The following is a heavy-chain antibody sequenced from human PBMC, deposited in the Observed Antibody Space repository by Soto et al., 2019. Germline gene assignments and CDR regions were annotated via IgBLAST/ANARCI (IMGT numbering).Heavy chain of an antibody. J-gene: IGHJ4*02. D-gene: IGHD3-16*01. CDR1: GGSISSNSYY. V-gene: IGHV4-39*01. Sequence: QLQLQESGPGLVKPSETLSLACTVSGGSISSNSYYWDWIRQHPGQGLEWIGSMCYSGATYHNPSLQSRVTISVDTSKNQFSLHLSSVTAADTAVYYCARHAAYDSVWGKSDGSDYWGQGTLVTVSS. CDR2: MCYSGAT. CDR3: ARHAAYDSVWGKSDGSDY.